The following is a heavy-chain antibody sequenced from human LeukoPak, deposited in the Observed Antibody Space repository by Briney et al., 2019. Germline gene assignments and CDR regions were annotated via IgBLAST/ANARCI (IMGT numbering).Heavy chain of an antibody. CDR2: IDHGGST. J-gene: IGHJ4*02. Sequence: SETLSLTCAVYGGSFSDSYWSWVRQPPGKGLEWVGEIDHGGSTNYNPSLKSRVTISVDTSKNQFSLKLSSVTAADTAVYYCARNFRYYDYVWGSYLAFDYWGQGTLVTVSS. CDR3: ARNFRYYDYVWGSYLAFDY. V-gene: IGHV4-34*01. CDR1: GGSFSDSY. D-gene: IGHD3-16*02.